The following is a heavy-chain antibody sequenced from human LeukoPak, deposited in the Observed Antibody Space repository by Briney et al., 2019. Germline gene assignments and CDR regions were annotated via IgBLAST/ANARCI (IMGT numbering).Heavy chain of an antibody. Sequence: GASVKVSCKASGYTFTSYGISWVRQAPGQGLEWMGWIISIFGTANYAQKFQGRVTITADESTSTAYMELSSLRSEDTAVYYCARGARPYSSGWHFNYWGQGTLVTVSS. CDR1: GYTFTSYG. D-gene: IGHD6-19*01. CDR2: IISIFGTA. J-gene: IGHJ4*02. CDR3: ARGARPYSSGWHFNY. V-gene: IGHV1-69*13.